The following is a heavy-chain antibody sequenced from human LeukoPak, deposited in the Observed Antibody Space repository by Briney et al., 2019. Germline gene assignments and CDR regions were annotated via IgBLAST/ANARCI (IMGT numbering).Heavy chain of an antibody. CDR3: ARDFSTWYSIDY. D-gene: IGHD2-15*01. J-gene: IGHJ4*02. CDR2: ISYDAAVK. Sequence: GRSLRLSCAASGFTFSSYGMHWVRQAPGKGLQWVAFISYDAAVKYYADSVRGRFTVSRDNSKNTLSLQMNSLRPEDTAVYYCARDFSTWYSIDYWGRGTLVTVSS. V-gene: IGHV3-30*03. CDR1: GFTFSSYG.